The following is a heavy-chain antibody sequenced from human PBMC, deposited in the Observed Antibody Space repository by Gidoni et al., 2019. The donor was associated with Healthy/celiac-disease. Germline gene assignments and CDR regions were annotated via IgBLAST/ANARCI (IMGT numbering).Heavy chain of an antibody. CDR3: ARLGIKWGGWYVDAFDI. CDR1: GSSISSSSYY. V-gene: IGHV4-39*01. J-gene: IGHJ3*02. CDR2: IYYSGST. D-gene: IGHD6-19*01. Sequence: QLQLQESGPGLVKPSETLSLTCTVSGSSISSSSYYWGWIRQPPGKGLEWIGSIYYSGSTYYNPSLKSRVTISVDTSKNQFSLKLSSVTAADTAVYYCARLGIKWGGWYVDAFDIWGQGTMVTVSS.